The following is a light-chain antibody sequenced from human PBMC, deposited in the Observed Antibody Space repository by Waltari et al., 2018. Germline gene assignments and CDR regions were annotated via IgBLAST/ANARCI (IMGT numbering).Light chain of an antibody. CDR1: SSYVGGYNF. CDR3: CSYAGSYTLV. V-gene: IGLV2-11*01. Sequence: QSALTQPRSVSGSPGQSVTISCTGTSSYVGGYNFCHWYQQHPGKAPKLMIYDVSKRPSGVPDRFSGSKSGNTASLTISGLQAEDEADYYCCSYAGSYTLVFGGGTKLTVL. CDR2: DVS. J-gene: IGLJ2*01.